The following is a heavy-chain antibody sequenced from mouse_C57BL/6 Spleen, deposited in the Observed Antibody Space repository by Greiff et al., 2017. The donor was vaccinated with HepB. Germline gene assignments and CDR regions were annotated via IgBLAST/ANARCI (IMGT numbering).Heavy chain of an antibody. Sequence: QVQLQQPGAELVRPGSSVKLSCKASGYTFTSYWMHWVKQRPIQGLEWIGNIDPSDSETHYNQKFKDKATLTVDKSSSTAYMQLSSLTYEDSAVYYCARRRTGTDAMDYWGQGTSVTVSS. CDR2: IDPSDSET. V-gene: IGHV1-52*01. J-gene: IGHJ4*01. CDR1: GYTFTSYW. D-gene: IGHD4-1*01. CDR3: ARRRTGTDAMDY.